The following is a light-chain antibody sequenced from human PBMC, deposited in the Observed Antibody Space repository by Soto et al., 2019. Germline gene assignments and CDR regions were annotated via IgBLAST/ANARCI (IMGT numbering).Light chain of an antibody. CDR3: QQYNNWLPRT. V-gene: IGKV3-15*01. J-gene: IGKJ1*01. CDR2: GAS. CDR1: QSVSSN. Sequence: EIVMTQSPATLSVSPGERATLSCRASQSVSSNLAWYQQKPGQAPRLLIYGASTRATGIPARFSGSGSGTEFTLTISSMQSEDVAVYYCQQYNNWLPRTFGQGTKGEIK.